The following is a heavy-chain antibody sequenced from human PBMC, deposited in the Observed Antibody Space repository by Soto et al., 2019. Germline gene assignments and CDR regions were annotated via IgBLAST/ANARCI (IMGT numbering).Heavy chain of an antibody. J-gene: IGHJ6*02. CDR3: ARGLGTNGLDV. V-gene: IGHV1-18*04. Sequence: QVQLLQSGAEVKKPGASVKVSCKASGYRFTTYGITWVRLAPGQGLEWLGGISTYNGNTDYAQNLQDRVTMTTETSTSTAYMEVTSLTSDDTAVYYCARGLGTNGLDVWGQWTTVTVSS. CDR1: GYRFTTYG. CDR2: ISTYNGNT. D-gene: IGHD7-27*01.